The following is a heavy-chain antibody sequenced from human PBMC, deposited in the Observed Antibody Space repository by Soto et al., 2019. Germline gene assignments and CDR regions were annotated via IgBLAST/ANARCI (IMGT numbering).Heavy chain of an antibody. CDR2: IYYSGNT. CDR1: GGSISNSYYF. J-gene: IGHJ5*01. V-gene: IGHV4-39*01. CDR3: AKVHQQYIWFDF. Sequence: SETLSLTCTVSGGSISNSYYFWGWVRQPPGQGLEWVASIYYSGNTYYNPSLKSRVTISVDTSQNQFSLNLNSVTAADTAVYYCAKVHQQYIWFDFWGQGTLVTISS. D-gene: IGHD2-2*01.